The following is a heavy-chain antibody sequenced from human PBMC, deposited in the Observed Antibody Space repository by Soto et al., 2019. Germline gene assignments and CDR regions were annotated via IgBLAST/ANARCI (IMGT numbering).Heavy chain of an antibody. CDR3: TRGSADIEATSGFDY. CDR2: IRSKAYGGTT. V-gene: IGHV3-49*03. J-gene: IGHJ4*02. Sequence: PGGSLRLSCTASGVTFGDYAMSWFRQAPGKGLEWVGFIRSKAYGGTTEYAASVKGRFTISRDDSKSIAYLQMNSLKTEDTAVYYCTRGSADIEATSGFDYWGQGTLVTVSS. D-gene: IGHD5-12*01. CDR1: GVTFGDYA.